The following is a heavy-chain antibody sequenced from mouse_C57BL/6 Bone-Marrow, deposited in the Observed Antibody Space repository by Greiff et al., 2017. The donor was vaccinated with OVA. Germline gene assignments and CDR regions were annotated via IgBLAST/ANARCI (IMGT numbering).Heavy chain of an antibody. Sequence: QVQLQQSGPELVKPGASVKLSCKASGYTFTSYDINWVKQRPGQGLEWIGWIYPRDGSTKYNEKFKGKATLTVDTSSSTAYMELHSLTSEDSAVYFCARSITTVVPDWYFDVWGTGTTVTVSS. V-gene: IGHV1-85*01. CDR2: IYPRDGST. CDR3: ARSITTVVPDWYFDV. J-gene: IGHJ1*03. CDR1: GYTFTSYD. D-gene: IGHD1-1*01.